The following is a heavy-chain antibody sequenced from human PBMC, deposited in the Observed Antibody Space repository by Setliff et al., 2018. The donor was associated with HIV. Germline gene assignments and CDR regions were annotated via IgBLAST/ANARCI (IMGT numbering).Heavy chain of an antibody. CDR2: INPSGTLK. V-gene: IGHV3-11*01. Sequence: AGGSLRLSCTASGFDFSDYYISWIRQAPGRGLEWISYINPSGTLKRYADSVKGRFTISRDNARNSLYLQMNNLRADDTAVYYCARDPSTSWYTYSSWGPGTLVTVSS. CDR1: GFDFSDYY. CDR3: ARDPSTSWYTYSS. J-gene: IGHJ5*02. D-gene: IGHD6-13*01.